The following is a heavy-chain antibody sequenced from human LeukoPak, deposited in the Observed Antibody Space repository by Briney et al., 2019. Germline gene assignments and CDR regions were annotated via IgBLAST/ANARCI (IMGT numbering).Heavy chain of an antibody. J-gene: IGHJ4*02. CDR2: IWYDGSNK. CDR3: ARDSAAAGTVIDY. D-gene: IGHD6-13*01. CDR1: GFTFSSYG. Sequence: GGSLRLSCAASGFTFSSYGMHWVRQAPGKGLEWVAVIWYDGSNKYYADSVKGRFTISRDNSKNTLYLQMNSLRAEDTAVYYCARDSAAAGTVIDYWGQGTLVTVSS. V-gene: IGHV3-33*01.